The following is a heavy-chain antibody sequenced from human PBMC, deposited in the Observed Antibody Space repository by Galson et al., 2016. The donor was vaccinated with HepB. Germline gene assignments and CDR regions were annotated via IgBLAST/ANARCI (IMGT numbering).Heavy chain of an antibody. CDR1: EVSFSHYA. Sequence: SLRLSCAASEVSFSHYAIHWVRQAPGKGLEWVAVISNDGSHAFYADSARGRFTISRDDSTNTVYLQMNSLGGEDTAVYFCATNRWFGGLSQVDNWGQGALVTVSS. J-gene: IGHJ4*02. CDR2: ISNDGSHA. CDR3: ATNRWFGGLSQVDN. V-gene: IGHV3-30*04. D-gene: IGHD3-10*01.